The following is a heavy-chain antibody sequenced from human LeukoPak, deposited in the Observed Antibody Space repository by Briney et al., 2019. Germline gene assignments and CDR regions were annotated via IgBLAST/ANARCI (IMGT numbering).Heavy chain of an antibody. Sequence: PGGSLRLSCAASGFTFSSYVMHWVRQAPGKGLEWVAFIRYDGSNKYFADSVKGRFTISRDNSKNTLYLQMNSLRGEDTAVYYCARGGSYLSAFDIWGQGTMVTVSS. J-gene: IGHJ3*02. CDR2: IRYDGSNK. CDR1: GFTFSSYV. V-gene: IGHV3-30*02. CDR3: ARGGSYLSAFDI. D-gene: IGHD1-26*01.